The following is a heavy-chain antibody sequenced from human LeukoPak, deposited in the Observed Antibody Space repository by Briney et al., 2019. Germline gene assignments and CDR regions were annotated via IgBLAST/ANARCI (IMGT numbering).Heavy chain of an antibody. CDR3: ATPDYYYFVDV. CDR1: GGSISSSSYY. Sequence: SETLSLTCSVSGGSISSSSYYWGVIRQPPGKGLEWIGSVYYSGSTYYNPSLKSRLTISVDTSKNQFSLKLSSVTASDTAVYYCATPDYYYFVDVWGKGTAVTVSS. J-gene: IGHJ6*03. V-gene: IGHV4-39*01. CDR2: VYYSGST.